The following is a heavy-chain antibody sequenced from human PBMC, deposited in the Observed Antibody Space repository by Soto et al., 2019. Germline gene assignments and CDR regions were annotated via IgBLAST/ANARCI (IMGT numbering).Heavy chain of an antibody. D-gene: IGHD4-17*01. Sequence: QVQLVESGGGVVQPGRSLRLSCAASGFTFSSYGMHWVRQAPGKGLEWVAVIWYDGSNKYYADSVKGRFTISRDNSKNTLYLQMNSLRAEDTAVYYCARGDYGDYVRHYFDYWGQGTLVTVSS. V-gene: IGHV3-33*01. CDR2: IWYDGSNK. CDR3: ARGDYGDYVRHYFDY. CDR1: GFTFSSYG. J-gene: IGHJ4*02.